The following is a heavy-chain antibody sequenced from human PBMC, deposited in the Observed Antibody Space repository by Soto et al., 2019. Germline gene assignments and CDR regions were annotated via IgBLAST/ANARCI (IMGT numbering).Heavy chain of an antibody. Sequence: SETLSLTCTVSGGSISSYYWSWIRQPPGKGLEWIGYIYYSGSTNYNPSLKSRVTISVDTSKNQFSLKLSSVTAADTAVYYCARVLGPRSIPRYYYYGMDVWGQGTTVTVSS. V-gene: IGHV4-59*01. J-gene: IGHJ6*02. CDR2: IYYSGST. D-gene: IGHD5-12*01. CDR3: ARVLGPRSIPRYYYYGMDV. CDR1: GGSISSYY.